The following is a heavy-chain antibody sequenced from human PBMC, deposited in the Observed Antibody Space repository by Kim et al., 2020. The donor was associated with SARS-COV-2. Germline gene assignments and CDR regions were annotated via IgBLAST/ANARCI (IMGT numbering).Heavy chain of an antibody. CDR3: ARDITWFGELYPGFGSHDP. D-gene: IGHD3-10*01. CDR1: GFTFSDYY. Sequence: GGSLRLSCAASGFTFSDYYMSWIRQAPGKGLEWVSYISSSGSTIYYADSVKGRFTISRDNAKNSLYLQMNSLRAEDTAMYYCARDITWFGELYPGFGSHDPWGQGTLVTVSS. J-gene: IGHJ5*02. CDR2: ISSSGSTI. V-gene: IGHV3-11*01.